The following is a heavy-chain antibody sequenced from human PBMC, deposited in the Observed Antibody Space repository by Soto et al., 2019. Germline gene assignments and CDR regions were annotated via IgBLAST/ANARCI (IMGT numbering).Heavy chain of an antibody. D-gene: IGHD3-3*01. J-gene: IGHJ6*02. CDR3: ARGRRFLEWLAGMDV. CDR2: IYPGDSDT. Sequence: GESLKISCKASGYTFNYYWIGWVRQMPGKGLEWMGIIYPGDSDTRYSPSFQGQVTISANKSIGTAYLQWSSLKASDTAMYYCARGRRFLEWLAGMDVWGQGTTVTVSS. CDR1: GYTFNYYW. V-gene: IGHV5-51*01.